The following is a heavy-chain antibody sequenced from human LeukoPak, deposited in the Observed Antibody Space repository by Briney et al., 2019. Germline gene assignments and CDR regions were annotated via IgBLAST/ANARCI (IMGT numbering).Heavy chain of an antibody. D-gene: IGHD5-12*01. CDR1: GYTFTGYY. Sequence: VASVKVSCKASGYTFTGYYMHWVRQAPGQGLEWMGWINPSSGDTNSAQKFQGRVTMTRDMSISTAYMELSRLTSDDTAVYYCVRDYFRGDIVATIMDFWGQGTLVTVSS. V-gene: IGHV1-2*02. J-gene: IGHJ4*02. CDR2: INPSSGDT. CDR3: VRDYFRGDIVATIMDF.